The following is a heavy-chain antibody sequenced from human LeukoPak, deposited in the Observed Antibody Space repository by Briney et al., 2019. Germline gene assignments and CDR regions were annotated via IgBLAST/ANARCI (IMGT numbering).Heavy chain of an antibody. V-gene: IGHV1-2*02. Sequence: ASVKVSCKASGYTFTGYYMHWVRQAPGQGLEWMGWINPNSGGTNYAQKFQGRVTMTRDTSISTAYMELSRLRSDDTAVYYCARDLVVFYYYGMDAWGQGTTVTVSS. J-gene: IGHJ6*02. CDR3: ARDLVVFYYYGMDA. CDR1: GYTFTGYY. CDR2: INPNSGGT. D-gene: IGHD2-15*01.